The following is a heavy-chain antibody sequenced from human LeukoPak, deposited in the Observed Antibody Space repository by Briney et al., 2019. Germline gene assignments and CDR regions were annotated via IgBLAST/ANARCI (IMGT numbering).Heavy chain of an antibody. J-gene: IGHJ4*02. Sequence: GGSLRLSCAASGFTFSSYSMNWVRQAPGKGLEWVSSISSSCSYIYYADSVKGRFTISRDNAKNSLYLQMNSLRAEDTAVYYCAPTSRYCSGGSCYRGYWGQGTLVTVSS. D-gene: IGHD2-15*01. CDR1: GFTFSSYS. CDR2: ISSSCSYI. V-gene: IGHV3-21*01. CDR3: APTSRYCSGGSCYRGY.